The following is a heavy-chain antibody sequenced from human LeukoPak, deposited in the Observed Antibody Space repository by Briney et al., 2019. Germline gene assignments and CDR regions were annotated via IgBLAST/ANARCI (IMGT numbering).Heavy chain of an antibody. J-gene: IGHJ6*03. CDR1: GFTFSSYA. CDR2: ISYDGSNK. V-gene: IGHV3-30*01. Sequence: PGRSLRLSCAASGFTFSSYAMHWVRQAPGKGLEWVAVISYDGSNKYYADSVKGRFTISRDNSKNTLYLQMNSLRAEDTAVYYCARDGTPAGYCSGSSCPYYYYYYMDVWGKGTTVTVSS. CDR3: ARDGTPAGYCSGSSCPYYYYYYMDV. D-gene: IGHD2-15*01.